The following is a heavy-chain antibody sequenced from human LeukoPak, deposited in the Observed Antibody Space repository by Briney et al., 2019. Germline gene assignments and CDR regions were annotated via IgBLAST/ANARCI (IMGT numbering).Heavy chain of an antibody. Sequence: GASVKVSCKASGGTFSSYAISWVRQAPGQGLEWMGGIIPIFGTANYAQKFQGRVTITADESTSTAYMELSSLRSEDTAVYYCARVFGGAGDYDDYWGQGTLVTVSS. J-gene: IGHJ4*02. CDR1: GGTFSSYA. D-gene: IGHD3-10*01. CDR2: IIPIFGTA. CDR3: ARVFGGAGDYDDY. V-gene: IGHV1-69*13.